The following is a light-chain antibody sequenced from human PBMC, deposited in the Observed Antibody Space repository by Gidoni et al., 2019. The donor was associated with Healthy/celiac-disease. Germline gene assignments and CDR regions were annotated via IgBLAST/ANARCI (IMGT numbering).Light chain of an antibody. CDR3: QQYGSSPWT. Sequence: EILLTQSPGTLPLSPGERATLHCRASQSVSSSYLAWYQQKPGQAPRLLIYGASRRATGIPDRFSGSGSGTDFTLTISRLEPEDCAVYYCQQYGSSPWTFGQGTKVEIK. V-gene: IGKV3-20*01. J-gene: IGKJ1*01. CDR1: QSVSSSY. CDR2: GAS.